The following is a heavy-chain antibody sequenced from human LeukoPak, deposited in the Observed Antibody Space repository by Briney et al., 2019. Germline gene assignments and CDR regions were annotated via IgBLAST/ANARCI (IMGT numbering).Heavy chain of an antibody. D-gene: IGHD3-9*01. J-gene: IGHJ4*02. CDR3: AQLRDILTGDY. Sequence: GRSLRLSCAASGFTFSSYAMHWVRQAPGKGLEWVAVISYDGSNKYYADSVKGRITISRDNSKNTLYLQMNSLRAEDTAVYYCAQLRDILTGDYWGQGTLVTVSS. CDR2: ISYDGSNK. CDR1: GFTFSSYA. V-gene: IGHV3-30-3*01.